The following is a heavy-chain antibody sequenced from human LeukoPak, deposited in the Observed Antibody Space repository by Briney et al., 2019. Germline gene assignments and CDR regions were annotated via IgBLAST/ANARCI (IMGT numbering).Heavy chain of an antibody. CDR2: INPNSGGT. CDR3: ARDRGLYYDILTGSYYFDY. V-gene: IGHV1-2*02. J-gene: IGHJ4*02. D-gene: IGHD3-9*01. CDR1: GYTFTGYY. Sequence: GAPVKVSCKASGYTFTGYYMHWVRQAPGQGLEWMGWINPNSGGTNYAQKFQGRVTMTRDTSISTAYMELSRLRSDDTAVYYCARDRGLYYDILTGSYYFDYWGQGTLVTVSS.